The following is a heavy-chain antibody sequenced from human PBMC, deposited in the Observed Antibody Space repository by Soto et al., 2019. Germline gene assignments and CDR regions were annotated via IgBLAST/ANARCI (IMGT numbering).Heavy chain of an antibody. CDR1: GGSISSGGYY. V-gene: IGHV4-31*03. Sequence: NPSETLSLTCTVSGGSISSGGYYWSWIRQHPGKGLEWIGYIYYSGSTYYNPSLKSRVTISVDTSKNQFSLKLSSVTAADTAVYYCARVLAAAGRGWFDPWGQGTLVTVSS. CDR2: IYYSGST. D-gene: IGHD6-13*01. J-gene: IGHJ5*02. CDR3: ARVLAAAGRGWFDP.